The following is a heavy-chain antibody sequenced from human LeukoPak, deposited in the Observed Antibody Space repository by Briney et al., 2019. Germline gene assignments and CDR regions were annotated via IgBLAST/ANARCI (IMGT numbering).Heavy chain of an antibody. V-gene: IGHV1-69*04. CDR1: GGTFSSYA. D-gene: IGHD6-19*01. CDR2: IIPILGIA. J-gene: IGHJ6*02. Sequence: SVKVPCKASGGTFSSYAISWVRQAPGQGLEWMGRIIPILGIANYAQKFQGRVTITADESTSTAYMELSSLRSEDTAVYYCARFKDEGGWYVGHYYYYGMDVWGQGTTVTVSS. CDR3: ARFKDEGGWYVGHYYYYGMDV.